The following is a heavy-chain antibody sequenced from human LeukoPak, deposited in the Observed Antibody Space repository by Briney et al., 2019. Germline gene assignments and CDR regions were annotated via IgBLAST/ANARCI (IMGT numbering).Heavy chain of an antibody. V-gene: IGHV1-18*01. J-gene: IGHJ5*02. CDR1: GYTFTSYG. CDR2: ISAYNGNT. CDR3: AKDDYDILTGFDP. Sequence: ASVKVSCKASGYTFTSYGISWVRQAPGQGLEWMGWISAYNGNTNYAQKLQGRVTMTTDTTTSTAYMELRSLRSDDTAVYYCAKDDYDILTGFDPWGQGTLVTVSS. D-gene: IGHD3-9*01.